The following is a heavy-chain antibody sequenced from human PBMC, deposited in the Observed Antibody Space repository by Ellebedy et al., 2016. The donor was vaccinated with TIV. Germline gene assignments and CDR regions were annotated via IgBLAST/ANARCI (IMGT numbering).Heavy chain of an antibody. CDR1: GFTINSNY. CDR3: AGETFNDVDLDLWGLFDV. J-gene: IGHJ3*01. D-gene: IGHD3-10*01. CDR2: ISVGGSA. Sequence: GESLKISCVVSGFTINSNYMSWVRQAPGRGLEWVSVISVGGSAYYAASVEGRFTISRDNSRNTLFLQMNGLRAEDTAVYYCAGETFNDVDLDLWGLFDVWGQGTTVTVSS. V-gene: IGHV3-66*01.